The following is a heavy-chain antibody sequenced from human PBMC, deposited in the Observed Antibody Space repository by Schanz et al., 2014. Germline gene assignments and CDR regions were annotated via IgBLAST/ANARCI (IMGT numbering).Heavy chain of an antibody. V-gene: IGHV3-53*01. D-gene: IGHD5-12*01. CDR3: ARDEGRDGYNLAFDV. CDR2: VYMSAAST. Sequence: EVQLVESGGGLIHPGGSLRLSCAVSGFTVSSNYMSWVRQAPGKGLEWVSTVYMSAASTRYADSVKGRFIISRDSSKNTLFRQMNSLRPEDTALYFCARDEGRDGYNLAFDVWGQGTLVTVSS. J-gene: IGHJ3*01. CDR1: GFTVSSNY.